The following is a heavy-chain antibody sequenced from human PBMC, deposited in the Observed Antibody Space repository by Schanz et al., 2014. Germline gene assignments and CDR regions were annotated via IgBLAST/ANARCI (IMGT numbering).Heavy chain of an antibody. J-gene: IGHJ3*02. CDR1: GGTFSTYP. V-gene: IGHV1-69*02. D-gene: IGHD2-15*01. Sequence: QVHLVQSGAEVKKPGSSVKVSCKASGGTFSTYPINWLRQAPGQGLEWMGRIIPIHGIVNYAQRFQDRVRITADKATSTAYRELSSLRSDDKAVYYCARGGGPEDVFDIWGQGTMLTVSS. CDR3: ARGGGPEDVFDI. CDR2: IIPIHGIV.